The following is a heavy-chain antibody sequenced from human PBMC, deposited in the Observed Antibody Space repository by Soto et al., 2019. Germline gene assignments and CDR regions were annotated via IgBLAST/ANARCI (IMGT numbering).Heavy chain of an antibody. J-gene: IGHJ6*02. CDR1: GGSISSGGYY. D-gene: IGHD6-13*01. CDR3: ARGAGAAAGTYYYGMDV. V-gene: IGHV4-31*03. CDR2: IYYSGST. Sequence: PSETLSLTCTVSGGSISSGGYYWSWIRQHPGKGLEWIGYIYYSGSTYYNPSLKSRVTISVDTSKNQFSLKLSSVTAADTAVYYCARGAGAAAGTYYYGMDVWGQGTTVTVS.